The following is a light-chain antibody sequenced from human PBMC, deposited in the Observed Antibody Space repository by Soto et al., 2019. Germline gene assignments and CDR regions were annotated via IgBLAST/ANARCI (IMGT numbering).Light chain of an antibody. CDR1: QSISNW. CDR2: KAS. V-gene: IGKV1-5*03. CDR3: QQYNTYPGT. Sequence: DIQMTQSPSTLSASVGDRVTITCRASQSISNWLAWYQQKPGEAPKLLIYKASSLQSGVPSRFSGSASGTDFTLTISCLQPDDFATYYCQQYNTYPGTFGQGTQLEIK. J-gene: IGKJ2*02.